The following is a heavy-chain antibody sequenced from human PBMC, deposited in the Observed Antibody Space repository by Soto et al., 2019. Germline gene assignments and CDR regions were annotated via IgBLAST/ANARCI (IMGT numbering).Heavy chain of an antibody. J-gene: IGHJ4*02. CDR1: GYTFTSYA. CDR3: ARVLMGSKIAAAGTLSDY. Sequence: ASVKVSCKASGYTFTSYAMHWVRQAPGQRLEWMGWINAGNGNTKYSQKFQGRVTITRDTSASTAYMELSSLRSEDTAVYYCARVLMGSKIAAAGTLSDYWGQGTLVTVSS. CDR2: INAGNGNT. V-gene: IGHV1-3*01. D-gene: IGHD6-13*01.